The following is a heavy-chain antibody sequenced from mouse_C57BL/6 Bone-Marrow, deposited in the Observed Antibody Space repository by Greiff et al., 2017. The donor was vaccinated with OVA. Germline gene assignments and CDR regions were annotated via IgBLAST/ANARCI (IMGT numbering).Heavy chain of an antibody. Sequence: EVKVEESGAELVRPGASVKLSCTASGFNIKDDYMHWVKQRPEQGLEWIGWIDPENGDTEYASKFQGKATITADTSSNTAYLQLSSLTSEDTAVYYCTDHGYSAWVAYWGQGTLVTVSA. CDR3: TDHGYSAWVAY. J-gene: IGHJ3*01. D-gene: IGHD2-3*01. CDR1: GFNIKDDY. CDR2: IDPENGDT. V-gene: IGHV14-4*01.